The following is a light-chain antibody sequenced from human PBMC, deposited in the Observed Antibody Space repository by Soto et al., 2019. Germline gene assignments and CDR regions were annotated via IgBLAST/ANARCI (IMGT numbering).Light chain of an antibody. CDR1: QSVSSTY. V-gene: IGKV3-20*01. Sequence: EIVLTQSPGTLSLSPGERATLSCRASQSVSSTYIAWYQQNPGRAPRLLIYGASSRATVIPDRFSGSGSGTDFTLTISRLEPEDFAVYFCQQYCRSPPFTFGQGTKVEIK. J-gene: IGKJ2*01. CDR2: GAS. CDR3: QQYCRSPPFT.